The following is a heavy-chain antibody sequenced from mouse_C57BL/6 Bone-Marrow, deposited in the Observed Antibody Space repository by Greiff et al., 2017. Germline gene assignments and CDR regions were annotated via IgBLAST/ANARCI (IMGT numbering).Heavy chain of an antibody. J-gene: IGHJ4*01. V-gene: IGHV1-72*01. CDR1: GYTFTSYW. CDR3: ASLPLYGPLYAMDY. CDR2: IDPNSGGT. D-gene: IGHD1-1*01. Sequence: VQLQQPGAELVKPGASVKLSCKASGYTFTSYWMHWVKQRPVRGLGWIGRIDPNSGGTKYNEKFKSKATLTVDKPSSTAYMQLSSLTSEDSAVYYCASLPLYGPLYAMDYWGQGTSVTVSS.